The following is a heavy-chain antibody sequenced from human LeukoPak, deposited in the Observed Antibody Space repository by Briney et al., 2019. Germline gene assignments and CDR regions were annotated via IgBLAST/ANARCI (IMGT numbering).Heavy chain of an antibody. V-gene: IGHV1-2*02. CDR2: INPNSGGT. CDR3: ARDRIAAAGTEWFDP. Sequence: ASVKVFCKASGYTFTGYYMHWVRQAPGQGLEWMGWINPNSGGTNYAQKFQGRVTMTRDTSISTAYMELSRLRSDDTAVYYCARDRIAAAGTEWFDPGAREPWSPSPQ. D-gene: IGHD6-13*01. J-gene: IGHJ5*02. CDR1: GYTFTGYY.